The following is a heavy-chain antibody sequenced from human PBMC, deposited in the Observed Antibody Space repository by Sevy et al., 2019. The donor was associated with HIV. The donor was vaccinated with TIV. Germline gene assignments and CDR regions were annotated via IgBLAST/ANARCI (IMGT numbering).Heavy chain of an antibody. D-gene: IGHD3-16*02. CDR3: AGRGDSVWGSYRPGYYYGMDV. CDR2: IYPGDSDT. CDR1: GYSFTSYW. Sequence: GESLKISCKGSGYSFTSYWIGWVRQMPGKGLEWMGIIYPGDSDTRYSPSFHGQVTNSADKSISTAYLQWSSLKASDTAMDYCAGRGDSVWGSYRPGYYYGMDVWGQGTTVTVSS. J-gene: IGHJ6*02. V-gene: IGHV5-51*01.